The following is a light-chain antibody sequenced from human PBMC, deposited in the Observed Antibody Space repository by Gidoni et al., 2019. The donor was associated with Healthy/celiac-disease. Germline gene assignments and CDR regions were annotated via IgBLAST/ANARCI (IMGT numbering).Light chain of an antibody. CDR3: QQRYSTPIT. J-gene: IGKJ1*01. CDR1: QSISNY. V-gene: IGKV1-39*01. CDR2: AAS. Sequence: DIQMNQSPSSLSASVGDRVTITCRASQSISNYLNWYQQKPGKAPKLLIYAASSLHSGVPSRFSGSGSGTDFTLTISSLQPEDFATYYCQQRYSTPITFGQGTKVEIK.